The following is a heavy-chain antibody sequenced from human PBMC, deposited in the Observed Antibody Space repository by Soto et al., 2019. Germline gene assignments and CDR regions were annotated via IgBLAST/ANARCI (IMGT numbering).Heavy chain of an antibody. CDR3: ARDFYGSGSYYDYYYYMDV. Sequence: GGSLRLSCAASGFTFSDYYMSWIRQAPGKGLERVSYISSSGSTIYYADSVKGRFTISRDNAKNSLYLQMNSLRAEDTAVYYCARDFYGSGSYYDYYYYMDVWGKGTTVTVSS. D-gene: IGHD3-10*01. J-gene: IGHJ6*03. CDR1: GFTFSDYY. CDR2: ISSSGSTI. V-gene: IGHV3-11*01.